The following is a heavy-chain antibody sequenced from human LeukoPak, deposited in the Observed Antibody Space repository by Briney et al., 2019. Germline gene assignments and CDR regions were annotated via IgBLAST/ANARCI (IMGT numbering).Heavy chain of an antibody. J-gene: IGHJ4*02. CDR1: GGSISSYY. CDR3: AGHHPRNTVDF. CDR2: ISDIGSI. V-gene: IGHV4-59*08. D-gene: IGHD2/OR15-2a*01. Sequence: LETLSLTCTVSGGSISSYYWSWIRQPPGKGLEWIAYISDIGSINYNPSLKSRVTISLDTSKNQFSLKLSSVTAADTAVYYCAGHHPRNTVDFWGQGTLVTVSS.